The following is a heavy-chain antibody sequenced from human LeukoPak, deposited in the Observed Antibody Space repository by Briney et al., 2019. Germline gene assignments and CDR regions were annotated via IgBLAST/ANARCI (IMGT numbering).Heavy chain of an antibody. V-gene: IGHV3-66*02. J-gene: IGHJ3*02. D-gene: IGHD2-2*01. CDR3: ARSTRALVPTADDPFDI. CDR1: GFTVSRNY. Sequence: GGSLRLSCAASGFTVSRNYMSWVRQAPGKGLEWVSLIYGGGTTYYTDSVRGRFTISRDNSKNTLYLQMNSLRGEDTAVYYCARSTRALVPTADDPFDIWGQGTMVTVSS. CDR2: IYGGGTT.